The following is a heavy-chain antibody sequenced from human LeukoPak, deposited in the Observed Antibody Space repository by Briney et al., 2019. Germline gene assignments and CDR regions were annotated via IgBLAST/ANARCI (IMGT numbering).Heavy chain of an antibody. CDR2: ITSSASTI. Sequence: GGSLRLSGAASGFTFSSFEMNWVRQPPGKGLEWLSYITSSASTIYYAESVKGRFTISRDNAKNSLFLQMNSLRGEDTAVYYCARGGPTTEGYQFHYWGQGTLVTVSS. D-gene: IGHD4-17*01. J-gene: IGHJ4*02. CDR3: ARGGPTTEGYQFHY. V-gene: IGHV3-48*03. CDR1: GFTFSSFE.